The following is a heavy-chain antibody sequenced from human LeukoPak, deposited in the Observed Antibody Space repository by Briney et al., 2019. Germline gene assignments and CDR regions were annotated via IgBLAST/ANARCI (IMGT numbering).Heavy chain of an antibody. D-gene: IGHD6-13*01. Sequence: SETLSLTCTVSGGSISSYYWSWIRQPPGKGLEWIGYIYYSGSTNYNPSLKSRVTISVDTSKNQFSLKLSSVTAADTAVYYCARGKAAAGYYYYYGMDVWGQGTTVTVSS. V-gene: IGHV4-59*01. J-gene: IGHJ6*02. CDR3: ARGKAAAGYYYYYGMDV. CDR1: GGSISSYY. CDR2: IYYSGST.